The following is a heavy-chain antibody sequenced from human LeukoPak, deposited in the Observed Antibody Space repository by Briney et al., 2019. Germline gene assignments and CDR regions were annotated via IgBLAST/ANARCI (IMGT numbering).Heavy chain of an antibody. CDR2: MNPNSGNT. CDR1: GYTFTCYD. D-gene: IGHD3-10*01. CDR3: ARAGSGSYVGEIDY. Sequence: ASVKCSCKASGYTFTCYDINWVRQATGQGIEWRGWMNPNSGNTGYAQKFQGRVTITTNTSISTAYMELSSLRSEGTAVYYCARAGSGSYVGEIDYWGQGTLVTVSS. V-gene: IGHV1-8*03. J-gene: IGHJ4*02.